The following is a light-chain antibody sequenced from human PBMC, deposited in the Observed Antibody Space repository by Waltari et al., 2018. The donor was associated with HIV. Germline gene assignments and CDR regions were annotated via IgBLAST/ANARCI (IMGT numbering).Light chain of an antibody. CDR1: TSNIGKNY. J-gene: IGLJ3*02. CDR2: RNN. CDR3: AVWDDSLSGLWV. Sequence: QSVLTQPPSTSGTPGQRVVISCSGSTSNIGKNYVCWYQQFPGTAPKLLIYRNNQRPSGVPDRFSGSKSGTSASLAISGLRSEDEADYFCAVWDDSLSGLWVFGGGTKLTVL. V-gene: IGLV1-47*01.